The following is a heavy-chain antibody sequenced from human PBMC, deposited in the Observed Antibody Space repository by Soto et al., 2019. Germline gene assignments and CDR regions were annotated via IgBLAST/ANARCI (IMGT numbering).Heavy chain of an antibody. Sequence: PGGSLRLSCAASGFTVSSNYMSWVRQAPGKGLEWVSVIYSGGSTYYADSVKGRFTISRDNSKNTLYLQMNSLRAEDTAVYYCAREPGIQLWSDYYYGMDVWGQGTTLTVSS. V-gene: IGHV3-53*01. D-gene: IGHD5-18*01. CDR1: GFTVSSNY. CDR2: IYSGGST. J-gene: IGHJ6*02. CDR3: AREPGIQLWSDYYYGMDV.